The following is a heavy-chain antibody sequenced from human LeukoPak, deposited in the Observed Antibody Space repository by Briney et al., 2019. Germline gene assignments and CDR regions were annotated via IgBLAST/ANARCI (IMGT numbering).Heavy chain of an antibody. Sequence: KPGGSLRLSCAASGFTFSSYSMNWVRQAPGKGLEWVSSISSSSSYIYYADSVKGRFTISRDNAKNSLYLQMNSLRAEDTAVYYCARDHLLMGVAAAGIFAGVPSPWFDPWGQGTLVTVSS. CDR3: ARDHLLMGVAAAGIFAGVPSPWFDP. D-gene: IGHD6-13*01. V-gene: IGHV3-21*01. J-gene: IGHJ5*02. CDR2: ISSSSSYI. CDR1: GFTFSSYS.